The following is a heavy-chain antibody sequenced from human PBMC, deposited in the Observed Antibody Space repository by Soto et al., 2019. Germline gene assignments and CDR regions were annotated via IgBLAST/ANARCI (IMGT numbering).Heavy chain of an antibody. CDR2: INTRSSRI. CDR1: GFTFSSYD. J-gene: IGHJ6*02. CDR3: RRDTGAMDF. V-gene: IGHV3-48*03. D-gene: IGHD3-10*01. Sequence: PGGTLRLSCATSGFTFSSYDMNWVRQAPGKGLEWISRINTRSSRIYYADSVRGRFTISRDNAKNSLYLQINSLTAADTAVYYFRRDTGAMDFRGPGTMVTLS.